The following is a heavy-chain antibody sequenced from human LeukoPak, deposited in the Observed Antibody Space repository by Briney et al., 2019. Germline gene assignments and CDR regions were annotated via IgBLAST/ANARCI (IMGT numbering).Heavy chain of an antibody. CDR3: ARLYCSGGSCYSSYYYYMDV. CDR2: MNPNSGNT. Sequence: ASVKVSCKASGYTFTSYDINWVRQATGQGLEWMGWMNPNSGNTGYAQKFQGRVTMTRNTSISTAYMELSSLRSEDTAVYYCARLYCSGGSCYSSYYYYMDVWGKGTTVTVTS. J-gene: IGHJ6*03. V-gene: IGHV1-8*01. CDR1: GYTFTSYD. D-gene: IGHD2-15*01.